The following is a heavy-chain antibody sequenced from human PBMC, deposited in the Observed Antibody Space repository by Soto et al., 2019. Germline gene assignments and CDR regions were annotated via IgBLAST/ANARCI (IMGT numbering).Heavy chain of an antibody. CDR3: ARDTVLTGMFDF. CDR1: GGSIGSYH. CDR2: VYYTGTT. V-gene: IGHV4-59*01. Sequence: SETLSLTCTVSGGSIGSYHWSWVRQPPGKGLEWIASVYYTGTTNYNPSLGSRVTISIDAPENQISLKLTSVTAADTAFYYCARDTVLTGMFDFWGQGTLVTVSS. J-gene: IGHJ4*02. D-gene: IGHD4-17*01.